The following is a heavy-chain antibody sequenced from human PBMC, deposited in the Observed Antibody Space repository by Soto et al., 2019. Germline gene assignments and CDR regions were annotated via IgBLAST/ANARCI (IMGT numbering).Heavy chain of an antibody. CDR3: AGENSYYYYGMDV. CDR2: TRNKANSYTT. J-gene: IGHJ6*02. V-gene: IGHV3-72*01. CDR1: GFTFSDHY. Sequence: EVQLVESGGGLVQPGGSLRLSCAASGFTFSDHYMDWVRQAPGKGLEWVGRTRNKANSYTTEYAASVKGRFTISRDDSQNSLYLQMNSLKTEDTAVYYCAGENSYYYYGMDVWGQGTTVTVSS.